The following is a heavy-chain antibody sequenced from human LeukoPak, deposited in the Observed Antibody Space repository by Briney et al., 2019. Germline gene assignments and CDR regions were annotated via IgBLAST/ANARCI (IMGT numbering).Heavy chain of an antibody. V-gene: IGHV4-34*01. CDR2: INHSGST. CDR1: GGSFSGYY. J-gene: IGHJ3*02. D-gene: IGHD2-2*03. Sequence: SETLSLTCAVYGGSFSGYYWSWIRQPPGKGLEWIGEINHSGSTNYNPSLKSRVTISVDTSKNQFPLKLSSVTAADTAVYYCARSGYCSSTSCSSAFDIWGQGTMVTVSS. CDR3: ARSGYCSSTSCSSAFDI.